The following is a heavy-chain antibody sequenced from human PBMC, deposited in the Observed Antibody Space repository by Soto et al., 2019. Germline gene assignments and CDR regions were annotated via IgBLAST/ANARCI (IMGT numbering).Heavy chain of an antibody. Sequence: GESLKSSGKASGYNFPTYWSNWVRQMPGKGLEWIGRIDPSDSFSNYSPSFQGHVTLSADKSISTAYLQWSSLKASDTAMYYCAKQHCYNEDTVDTWGQGTLVTVSS. J-gene: IGHJ3*02. CDR3: AKQHCYNEDTVDT. CDR1: GYNFPTYW. CDR2: IDPSDSFS. D-gene: IGHD2-21*01. V-gene: IGHV5-10-1*01.